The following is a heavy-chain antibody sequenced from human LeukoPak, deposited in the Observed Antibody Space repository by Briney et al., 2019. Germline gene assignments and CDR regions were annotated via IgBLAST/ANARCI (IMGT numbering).Heavy chain of an antibody. D-gene: IGHD2-15*01. Sequence: PSETLSPTCPLSSPSTSSNYSSWISQPPGKGLEWIGYIYYSGTTNYNPSLKSRVTISVDTSKNQFSLKLTSVIAADTAVNYCARGGYCSGAACYPDYWGQGTLVTVSS. CDR1: SPSTSSNY. CDR3: ARGGYCSGAACYPDY. J-gene: IGHJ4*02. V-gene: IGHV4-59*01. CDR2: IYYSGTT.